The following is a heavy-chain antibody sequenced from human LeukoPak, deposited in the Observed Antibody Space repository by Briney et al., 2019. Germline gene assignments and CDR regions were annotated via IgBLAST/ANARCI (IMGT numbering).Heavy chain of an antibody. J-gene: IGHJ5*02. D-gene: IGHD2-21*02. CDR1: GGSISSYY. Sequence: PSETLSLTCTVSGGSISSYYWSWIRQPPGKGLEWIGYIYYSGSTNYNPSLKSRVIISVDTSKNQFSLKLSSVTAADTAVYYCARDLRGYCGGDCRKGDNWFDPWGQGTLVTVSS. V-gene: IGHV4-59*01. CDR2: IYYSGST. CDR3: ARDLRGYCGGDCRKGDNWFDP.